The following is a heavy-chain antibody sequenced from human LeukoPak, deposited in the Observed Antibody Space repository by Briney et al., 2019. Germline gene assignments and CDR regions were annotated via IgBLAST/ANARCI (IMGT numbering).Heavy chain of an antibody. CDR1: GHIFTSYY. J-gene: IGHJ4*02. V-gene: IGHV1-46*01. CDR2: INPSGGST. CDR3: ARDSSNSSGLDY. D-gene: IGHD6-19*01. Sequence: ASVKVSCKASGHIFTSYYMYWVRQAPGQGLEWMGIINPSGGSTSYAQKFQGRVTMTRDMSTSTVYMELSSLRSEDTAVYYCARDSSNSSGLDYWGQGTLVTVSS.